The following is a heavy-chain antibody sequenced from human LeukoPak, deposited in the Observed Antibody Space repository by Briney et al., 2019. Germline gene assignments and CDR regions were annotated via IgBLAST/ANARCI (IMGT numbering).Heavy chain of an antibody. V-gene: IGHV1-69*04. J-gene: IGHJ3*02. CDR2: IIPILGIA. D-gene: IGHD6-6*01. CDR3: ARDISIAARYAFDI. CDR1: GGTFSSYT. Sequence: SVKVSCKASGGTFSSYTISWVRQAPGQGLEWMGRIIPILGIANYAQKFQGRVTITADKSTSTAYMELSSLRSEDAAVYYCARDISIAARYAFDIWGQGTMVTVSS.